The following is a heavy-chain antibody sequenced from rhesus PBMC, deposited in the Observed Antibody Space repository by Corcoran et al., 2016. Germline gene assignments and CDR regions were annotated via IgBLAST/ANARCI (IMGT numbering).Heavy chain of an antibody. V-gene: IGHV4S7*01. J-gene: IGHJ2*01. D-gene: IGHD6-31*01. Sequence: QVQLQESGPGLLKPSETLSLTCAVSGGSISGGYGWGWIRQPPGKGLEWIGSIYISSGNTYYNPSLKSRVTISTDTSKNQFSLKLSSVTAADTAVYDCARARRGSGWYFDLWGPGTPITISS. CDR2: IYISSGNT. CDR1: GGSISGGYG. CDR3: ARARRGSGWYFDL.